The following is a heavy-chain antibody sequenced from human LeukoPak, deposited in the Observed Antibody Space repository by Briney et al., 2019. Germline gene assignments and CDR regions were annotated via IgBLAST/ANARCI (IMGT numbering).Heavy chain of an antibody. CDR1: GFTFSSCA. D-gene: IGHD3-16*01. J-gene: IGHJ4*02. V-gene: IGHV3-30-3*01. CDR2: ISFDGSNK. Sequence: PGGSLRLSCAASGFTFSSCAMHWVRQAPGKGLEWVAVISFDGSNKYYADSVKGRLTISRDNSNNTLYLQVNSLRAEDTAVYYCAKERYDYVYFDYWGQGTLVTVFS. CDR3: AKERYDYVYFDY.